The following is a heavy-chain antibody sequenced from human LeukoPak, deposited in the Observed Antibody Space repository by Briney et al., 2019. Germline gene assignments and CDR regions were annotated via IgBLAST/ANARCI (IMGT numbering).Heavy chain of an antibody. Sequence: SETLSLTCAVSGYSISSGYYWGWIRQPPGKGLEWIGSIYHSGSTYYNPSLKSRVTISVDTSKNQFSLKLSSVTAADTAVYYCARYSSSRYYFDYWGQGTLVTVSS. CDR2: IYHSGST. D-gene: IGHD6-13*01. V-gene: IGHV4-38-2*01. CDR1: GYSISSGYY. CDR3: ARYSSSRYYFDY. J-gene: IGHJ4*02.